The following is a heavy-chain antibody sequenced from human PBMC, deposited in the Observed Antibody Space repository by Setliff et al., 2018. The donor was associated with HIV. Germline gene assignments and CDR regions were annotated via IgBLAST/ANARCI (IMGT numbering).Heavy chain of an antibody. CDR1: GFTVSANY. Sequence: GGSLRLSCAVSGFTVSANYMHWVRQAPGRGLECVANIKEDGSEKYYVDSVKGRFTISRDNAKDSLYLQMNNLRAEDTAVYYCARDATRGGDMDVWGKGITVTVSS. CDR2: IKEDGSEK. V-gene: IGHV3-7*01. J-gene: IGHJ6*03. CDR3: ARDATRGGDMDV. D-gene: IGHD2-15*01.